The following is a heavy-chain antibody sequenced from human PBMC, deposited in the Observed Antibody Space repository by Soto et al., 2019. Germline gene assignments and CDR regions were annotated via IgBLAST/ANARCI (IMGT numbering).Heavy chain of an antibody. J-gene: IGHJ4*02. D-gene: IGHD3-10*01. Sequence: EVQLLESGGGLVQPGGSLRLSCAASGFTFNNYAMTWVRQAPGKGLEWVSAISGGGDTTSYADSVKGRFTVSRDGSKNTLYLHMSSLGAEDTALYYCAKGRGGSGSLTPRVDFWGQGTLVTVSS. CDR2: ISGGGDTT. V-gene: IGHV3-23*01. CDR3: AKGRGGSGSLTPRVDF. CDR1: GFTFNNYA.